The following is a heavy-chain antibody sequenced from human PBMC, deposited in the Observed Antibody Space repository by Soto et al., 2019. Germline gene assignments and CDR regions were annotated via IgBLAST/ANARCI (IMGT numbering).Heavy chain of an antibody. CDR1: GLDFSTHW. J-gene: IGHJ4*02. CDR2: INQDGTDK. D-gene: IGHD3-9*01. Sequence: EVQLVESGGGLVQPGGSLRLSCAASGLDFSTHWMTWVRQAPGKGLEWVANINQDGTDKYYVDAVKGRFTISRDNAKNSLYLQMNSLRAEDAALYYCATRPNNAQTYFDVFDYWGQGTLVTVSS. CDR3: ATRPNNAQTYFDVFDY. V-gene: IGHV3-7*01.